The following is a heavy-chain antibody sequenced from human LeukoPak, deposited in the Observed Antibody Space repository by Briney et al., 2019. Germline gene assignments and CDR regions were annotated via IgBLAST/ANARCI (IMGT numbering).Heavy chain of an antibody. CDR3: ASATWAYAFDI. CDR1: GGSISSYY. CDR2: IYTSGRT. D-gene: IGHD2-15*01. Sequence: SETLSLTCTVSGGSISSYYWSWIRQPAGKGVEWIGRIYTSGRTNYNPSLTSRVTMSVDTSKNQFSLKLSSVTAADTAVYYCASATWAYAFDIWGQGTMVTVSS. J-gene: IGHJ3*02. V-gene: IGHV4-4*07.